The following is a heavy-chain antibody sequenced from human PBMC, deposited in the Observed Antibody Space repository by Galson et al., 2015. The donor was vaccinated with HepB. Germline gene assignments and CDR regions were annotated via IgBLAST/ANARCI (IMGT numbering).Heavy chain of an antibody. J-gene: IGHJ6*02. D-gene: IGHD3-16*02. CDR2: INPSGGST. V-gene: IGHV1-46*04. CDR1: GYTFTSYY. CDR3: AVGGVISYYGMDV. Sequence: SVKVSCKASGYTFTSYYMHWVRQAPGQGLEWMGIINPSGGSTSYAQKLQGRVTMTRDTSTSTVYMELSSLRSEDTAVYYCAVGGVISYYGMDVWGQGTTVTVSS.